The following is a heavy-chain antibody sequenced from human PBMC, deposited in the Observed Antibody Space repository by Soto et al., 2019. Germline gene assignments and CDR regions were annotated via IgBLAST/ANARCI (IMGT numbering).Heavy chain of an antibody. D-gene: IGHD3-10*01. CDR3: AALSYYYGSGSVNFDY. CDR1: GGTFSSYT. Sequence: QVQLVQSGAEVKKPGSSVKVSCKASGGTFSSYTISWVRQAPGQGLEWMGRIIPILGIANYAQKFQGRVTITADKSTSTAYVELSSLRSEDTAVYYCAALSYYYGSGSVNFDYWGQGTLVTVSS. CDR2: IIPILGIA. J-gene: IGHJ4*02. V-gene: IGHV1-69*02.